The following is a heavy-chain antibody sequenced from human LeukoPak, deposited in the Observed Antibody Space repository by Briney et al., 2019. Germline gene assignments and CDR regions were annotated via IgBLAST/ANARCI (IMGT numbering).Heavy chain of an antibody. CDR1: GFTFSSYA. Sequence: GGSLRLSCAASGFTFSSYAMSWVRQAPGKGLEWVSAISGSGGSTYYADSVKGRFTISRDNSKNPLYLQMNSLRAEDTAVYYCAKDSTPNFYVPFDYWGQGTLVTVSS. D-gene: IGHD3-10*02. CDR2: ISGSGGST. CDR3: AKDSTPNFYVPFDY. J-gene: IGHJ4*02. V-gene: IGHV3-23*01.